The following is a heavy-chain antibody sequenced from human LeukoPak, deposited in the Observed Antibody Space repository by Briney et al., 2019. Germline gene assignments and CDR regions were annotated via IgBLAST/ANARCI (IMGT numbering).Heavy chain of an antibody. V-gene: IGHV4-39*06. D-gene: IGHD2/OR15-2a*01. CDR3: ARNSPVYWNFDL. J-gene: IGHJ2*01. Sequence: SETLSLTCTVSGDSVNNNHYYWAWIRQPPGKGLEWIGSIYYSGTTYYNPSLGSRVTMSVDTSENQLPLKLTSVSAADTALYYCARNSPVYWNFDLWGCGTLVSVSS. CDR2: IYYSGTT. CDR1: GDSVNNNHYY.